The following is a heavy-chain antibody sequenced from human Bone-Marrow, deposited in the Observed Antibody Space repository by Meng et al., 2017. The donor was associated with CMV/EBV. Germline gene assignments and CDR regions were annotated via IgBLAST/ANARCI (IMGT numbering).Heavy chain of an antibody. Sequence: SETLSLTCTVSGGSISSSSYYWGWIRQPPGKGLEWIGNIYYSGSTYYNPSLKSRVTISVDTSKNQFSLKLSSVTAADTAVYYCARVGVDTAMGHFDDWGQGNLVTVSS. CDR1: GGSISSSSYY. J-gene: IGHJ4*02. D-gene: IGHD5-18*01. CDR2: IYYSGST. CDR3: ARVGVDTAMGHFDD. V-gene: IGHV4-39*07.